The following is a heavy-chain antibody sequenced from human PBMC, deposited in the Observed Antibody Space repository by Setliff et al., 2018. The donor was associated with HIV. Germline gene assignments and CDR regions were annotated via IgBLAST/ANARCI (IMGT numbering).Heavy chain of an antibody. Sequence: GGSLRLSCVASGFTFSDYWMHWVRQGPGKGLVWVARINSDGISTKHADSVKGRFTISRDNAKNSLYLQMNSLRAEDTAMYYCARDWRSGYDLNFDYWGQGTLVTVSS. CDR3: ARDWRSGYDLNFDY. CDR2: INSDGIST. CDR1: GFTFSDYW. J-gene: IGHJ4*02. V-gene: IGHV3-74*03. D-gene: IGHD5-12*01.